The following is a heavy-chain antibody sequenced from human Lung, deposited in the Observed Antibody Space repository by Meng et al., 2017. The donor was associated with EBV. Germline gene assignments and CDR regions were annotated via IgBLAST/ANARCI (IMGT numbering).Heavy chain of an antibody. CDR2: ISAYDGNT. V-gene: IGHV1-18*01. CDR1: GYTFDSYG. D-gene: IGHD2-15*01. CDR3: ARDYSLDY. J-gene: IGHJ4*02. Sequence: QVRSVQSGEEVKKPGASVRVSCKDSGYTFDSYGISWVRQAPGQGLEWMGWISAYDGNTNYARKFQDRVSMTTDTSTSTVYRELRSLRSDDTAVYYCARDYSLDYWGQGTLVTVSS.